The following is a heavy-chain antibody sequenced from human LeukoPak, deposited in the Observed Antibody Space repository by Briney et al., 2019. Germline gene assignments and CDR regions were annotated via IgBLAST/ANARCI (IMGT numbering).Heavy chain of an antibody. J-gene: IGHJ6*03. V-gene: IGHV3-21*01. CDR1: GFTFSSYS. CDR3: ARCEEEYYDFWSGYYRGYYYYMDV. Sequence: GGSLRPSCAASGFTFSSYSMNWVRQAPGKGLEWVSSISSSSSYIYYADSVKGRFTISRDNAKNSLYLQMNSLRAEDTAVYYCARCEEEYYDFWSGYYRGYYYYMDVWGKGTTVTVSS. D-gene: IGHD3-3*01. CDR2: ISSSSSYI.